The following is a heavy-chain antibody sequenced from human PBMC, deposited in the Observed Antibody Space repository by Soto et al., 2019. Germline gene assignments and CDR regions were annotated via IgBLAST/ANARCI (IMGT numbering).Heavy chain of an antibody. J-gene: IGHJ3*02. Sequence: WWSLRLSFASSGFICSSYDMSWVRQAPGKGLEWVSTILVDGRTFYVDSVKGRFTISRDSSKNTVYLQMNSLTAGDTALYYCAKATATGGGAFDICGQGTMVTVSS. V-gene: IGHV3-23*01. D-gene: IGHD2-8*02. CDR2: ILVDGRT. CDR1: GFICSSYD. CDR3: AKATATGGGAFDI.